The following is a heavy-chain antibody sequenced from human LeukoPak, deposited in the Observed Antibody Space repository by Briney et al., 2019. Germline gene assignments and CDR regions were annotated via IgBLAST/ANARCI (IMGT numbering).Heavy chain of an antibody. CDR2: IYTSGST. Sequence: SETLSLTCTVSGGSISSYYWSWIRQPAGKGLEWIGRIYTSGSTNYNPSLKSRVTMSVDTSKSQFSLKLSSVTAADTAVYYCAREEVIVVVPAAIFPLDAPYYYHGMDVWGQGTTVTVSS. V-gene: IGHV4-4*07. D-gene: IGHD2-2*01. J-gene: IGHJ6*02. CDR1: GGSISSYY. CDR3: AREEVIVVVPAAIFPLDAPYYYHGMDV.